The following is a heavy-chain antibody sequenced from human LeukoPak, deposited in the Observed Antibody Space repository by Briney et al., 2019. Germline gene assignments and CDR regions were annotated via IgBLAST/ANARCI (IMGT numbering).Heavy chain of an antibody. V-gene: IGHV1-18*01. Sequence: GASVKVSCKASGYTFSNYVISQLRQPPGQGLEWMGWISAYNGNTNYAQKLQGRVTMTTDTSTSTAYMELRSLRSDDTAVYYCARERTGELEHYDYWGQGTLVTVSS. D-gene: IGHD1/OR15-1a*01. CDR3: ARERTGELEHYDY. J-gene: IGHJ4*02. CDR1: GYTFSNYV. CDR2: ISAYNGNT.